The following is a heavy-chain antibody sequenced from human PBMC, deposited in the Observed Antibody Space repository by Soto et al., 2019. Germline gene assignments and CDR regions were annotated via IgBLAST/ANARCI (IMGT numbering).Heavy chain of an antibody. CDR1: GDSISTEGYY. V-gene: IGHV4-31*03. CDR3: ARSRSYYVEDFQK. Sequence: SETLSLTCSVSGDSISTEGYYWSWIRQHPGKGLEWIGYIYYSGLTSYNPSLKSRVTISRAMSKNQFYLKLSSVTAADTAVYYCARSRSYYVEDFQKWGQGTLVTVSS. CDR2: IYYSGLT. D-gene: IGHD1-26*01. J-gene: IGHJ1*01.